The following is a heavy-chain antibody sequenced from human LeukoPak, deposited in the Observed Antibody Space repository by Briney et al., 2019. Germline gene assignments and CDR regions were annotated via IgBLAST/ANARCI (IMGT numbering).Heavy chain of an antibody. J-gene: IGHJ4*02. CDR2: ISSSSSYI. V-gene: IGHV3-21*04. D-gene: IGHD2-2*01. CDR3: AKEATSRLWNYFDC. Sequence: MTGESLRLSCAASGFTFSSYSMNWVRQAPGKGLEWVSSISSSSSYIYYADSVKGRFTISRDNSKNTLYLQMDSLRAEDTAVYYCAKEATSRLWNYFDCWGQGTLVTVSS. CDR1: GFTFSSYS.